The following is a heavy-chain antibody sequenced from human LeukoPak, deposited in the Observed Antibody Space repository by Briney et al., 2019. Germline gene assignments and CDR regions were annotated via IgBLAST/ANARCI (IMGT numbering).Heavy chain of an antibody. Sequence: PGGSLRLSCAASGFTFNSYWMSWVRQAPGKGLEWVANIKQDGSEKYYVDSVKGRFTISRDNAKNSLYLQMNSLRAEDTAVYYCARDGKVEMFDYWGQGTLVTVSS. CDR1: GFTFNSYW. CDR3: ARDGKVEMFDY. CDR2: IKQDGSEK. V-gene: IGHV3-7*01. D-gene: IGHD5-24*01. J-gene: IGHJ4*02.